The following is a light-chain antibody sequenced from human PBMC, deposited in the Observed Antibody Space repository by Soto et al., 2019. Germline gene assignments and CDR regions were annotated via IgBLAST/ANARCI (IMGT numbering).Light chain of an antibody. Sequence: QSVLTQPPSASGTPGQRVTISCSGSSSNIGSNAMSWYQQLPGTAPKLLIYNDNQRPSGGPDRFSGSKSGTSASLAISGLQSEDEADYFCAAWDDGLNGLLFGGGTKLTVL. CDR1: SSNIGSNA. CDR3: AAWDDGLNGLL. J-gene: IGLJ2*01. CDR2: NDN. V-gene: IGLV1-44*01.